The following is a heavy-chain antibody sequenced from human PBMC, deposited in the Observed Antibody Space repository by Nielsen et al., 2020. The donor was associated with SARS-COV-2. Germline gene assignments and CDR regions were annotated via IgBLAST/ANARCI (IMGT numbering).Heavy chain of an antibody. CDR2: IKQDGNEK. J-gene: IGHJ5*02. Sequence: GGSLRLSCAASGFTFSSYWMSWVRQAPGKGLEWVANIKQDGNEKYYVDSVKGRFTISRDNAKNSLYLQMNSLRAEDTAVYYCARLYYDFWSGYYTWGQGTLVTVSS. D-gene: IGHD3-3*01. CDR1: GFTFSSYW. V-gene: IGHV3-7*03. CDR3: ARLYYDFWSGYYT.